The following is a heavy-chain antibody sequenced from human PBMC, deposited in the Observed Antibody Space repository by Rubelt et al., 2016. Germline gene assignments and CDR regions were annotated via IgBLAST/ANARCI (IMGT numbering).Heavy chain of an antibody. CDR1: GESFSGYY. CDR3: ARRFCSNTGCFTVDY. Sequence: QVQLRQWGAGLLKPSETLSLACAVYGESFSGYYWTWIRQTPGKGLEWIGEVNDSGTTNYNASLKSRVRISVDTSKNHFSLKLTFVTAADTAVYYCARRFCSNTGCFTVDYWGPGNLVTVS. D-gene: IGHD2-8*02. V-gene: IGHV4-34*01. J-gene: IGHJ4*02. CDR2: VNDSGTT.